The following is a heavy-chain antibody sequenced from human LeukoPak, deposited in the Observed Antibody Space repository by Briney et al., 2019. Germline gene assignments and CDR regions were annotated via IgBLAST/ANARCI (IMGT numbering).Heavy chain of an antibody. CDR3: ARDRGSGWYQEYYFDY. J-gene: IGHJ4*02. CDR2: IYTSGST. CDR1: GGSISSYY. Sequence: PSETLSLTCTVSGGSISSYYWSWIRQPAGKGLEWIGRIYTSGSTNYNPSLTSRVTMSVDTSKNQFSLKLSSVTAADTAVYYCARDRGSGWYQEYYFDYWGQGTLVTVSS. V-gene: IGHV4-4*07. D-gene: IGHD6-19*01.